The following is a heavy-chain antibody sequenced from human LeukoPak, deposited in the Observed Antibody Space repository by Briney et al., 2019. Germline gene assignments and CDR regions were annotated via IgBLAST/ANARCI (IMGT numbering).Heavy chain of an antibody. CDR1: RFTFSSYC. V-gene: IGHV3-21*01. D-gene: IGHD2-2*02. J-gene: IGHJ6*03. CDR3: ARGPYSRDIVVVPAAINRYYYMDV. CDR2: ISSSSTQI. Sequence: KPGESLRLACAVSRFTFSSYCIECVRQAPGNVLEWVSSISSSSTQIYYADSVNGRFTISRDNAKNSLYLQMNSLSAEDTAVYYCARGPYSRDIVVVPAAINRYYYMDVWGKGTTVTVSS.